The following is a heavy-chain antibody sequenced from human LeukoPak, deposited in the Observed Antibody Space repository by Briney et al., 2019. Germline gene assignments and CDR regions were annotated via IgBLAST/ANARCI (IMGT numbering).Heavy chain of an antibody. V-gene: IGHV4-38-2*01. CDR2: IYHSGST. Sequence: SETLSLTCAVSGYSISSGYYWGWMRRPPGKGLEWIGSIYHSGSTYYNPSLKSRVTISVDTSKNQFSLKLSSVTAADTAVYYCARAGGFDPWGQGTLVTVSS. J-gene: IGHJ5*02. CDR1: GYSISSGYY. D-gene: IGHD1-14*01. CDR3: ARAGGFDP.